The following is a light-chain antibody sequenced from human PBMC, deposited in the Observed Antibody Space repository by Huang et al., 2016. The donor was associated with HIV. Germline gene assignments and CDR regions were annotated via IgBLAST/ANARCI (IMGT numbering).Light chain of an antibody. V-gene: IGKV2-28*01. J-gene: IGKJ1*01. CDR3: MQALQTPRA. CDR1: QSFLDSHYYNY. Sequence: DIVMTQSPLFLSVSPGAPASISCTSSQSFLDSHYYNYLDWYRQKRGQSPQLLIYLASKRAAGVPVKFSGSGSGTNFTLKISGVEPEDAAIYYCMQALQTPRAFGQGTRLEIK. CDR2: LAS.